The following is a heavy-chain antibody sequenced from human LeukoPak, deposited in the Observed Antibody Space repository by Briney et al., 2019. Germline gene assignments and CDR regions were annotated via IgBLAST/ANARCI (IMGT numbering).Heavy chain of an antibody. CDR1: GGSVSSGSYY. D-gene: IGHD1/OR15-1a*01. CDR3: ARSIIGTRSKFDY. V-gene: IGHV4-61*03. J-gene: IGHJ4*02. Sequence: KTSETLSLTCTVSGGSVSSGSYYWSWIRQPPGKGLEWIGYVYYSGSTNYNPSLKSRVTISVDTSKNHFSLKLSSVTAADTAVYSCARSIIGTRSKFDYWGQATLVTVSS. CDR2: VYYSGST.